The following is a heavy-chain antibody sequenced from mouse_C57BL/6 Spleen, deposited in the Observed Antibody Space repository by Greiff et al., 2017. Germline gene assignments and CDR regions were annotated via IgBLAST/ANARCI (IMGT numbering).Heavy chain of an antibody. CDR1: GYTFTSYW. CDR3: SRQSTKGETYDY. V-gene: IGHV1-7*01. J-gene: IGHJ2*01. CDR2: INPSSGYT. Sequence: QVQLQQSGAALAQPGASVKLSCPASGYTFTSYWMHWVIQRPGQSLEWIGYINPSSGYTKYNQKFKDKATLTGDKSYSTAYMQMSSLTYEDTAVYYCSRQSTKGETYDYWRQGTTGTVS. D-gene: IGHD5-1*01.